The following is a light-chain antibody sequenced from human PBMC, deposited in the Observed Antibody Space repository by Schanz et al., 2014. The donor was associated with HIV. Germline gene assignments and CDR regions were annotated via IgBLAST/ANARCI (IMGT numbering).Light chain of an antibody. Sequence: DIQLTQSPSFLSASVGDRITITCRASQGFGSYLAWYQQKPGKAPKLLISEASTLESGVPSRFSGTGSGTEFTLTISSLQPDDFATYYCQQYNTKPYTFGQGTKLEIK. CDR3: QQYNTKPYT. CDR2: EAS. J-gene: IGKJ2*01. V-gene: IGKV1-9*01. CDR1: QGFGSY.